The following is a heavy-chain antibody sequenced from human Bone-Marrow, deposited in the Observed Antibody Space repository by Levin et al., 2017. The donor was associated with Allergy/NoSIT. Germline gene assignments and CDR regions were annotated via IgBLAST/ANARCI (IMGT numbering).Heavy chain of an antibody. CDR2: VYTTASI. V-gene: IGHV4-61*02. J-gene: IGHJ3*01. CDR3: ARDRVPSSRDAFDV. CDR1: GGSISSGSYY. Sequence: TSETLSLTCTISGGSISSGSYYWSWIRQPAGKAPEWIGRVYTTASINYNPSFKSRVTISVGASRNQFSLKLTSVTAADTAIYYCARDRVPSSRDAFDVWGQGTLVTVSS. D-gene: IGHD2-2*01.